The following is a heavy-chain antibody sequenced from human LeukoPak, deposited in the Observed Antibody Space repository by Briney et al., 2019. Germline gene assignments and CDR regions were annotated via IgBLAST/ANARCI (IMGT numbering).Heavy chain of an antibody. CDR3: ARQLSIAAAFDY. J-gene: IGHJ4*02. V-gene: IGHV4-39*01. Sequence: SETLSLTCTVSGGSISSYYWGWIRQPPGKGLEWIGSIYYSGSTYYNPSLKSRVTISVDTSKNQFSLKLSSVTAADTAVYYCARQLSIAAAFDYWGQGTLVTVSS. CDR1: GGSISSYY. D-gene: IGHD6-6*01. CDR2: IYYSGST.